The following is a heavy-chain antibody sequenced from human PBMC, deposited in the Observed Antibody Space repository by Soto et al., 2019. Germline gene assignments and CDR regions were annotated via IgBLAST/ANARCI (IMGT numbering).Heavy chain of an antibody. V-gene: IGHV4-39*02. D-gene: IGHD6-19*01. CDR3: ARDIAVAGTGWFDP. CDR1: GGSMSRGDYY. J-gene: IGHJ5*02. Sequence: SEALSVTCGGSGGSMSRGDYYWGWIRHAPGKGLEWIGNIHYSGSTYYDSSLKSRVTISVDTSKNQFSLKLSSVTAADTAVYYCARDIAVAGTGWFDPWGQGTLVTVS. CDR2: IHYSGST.